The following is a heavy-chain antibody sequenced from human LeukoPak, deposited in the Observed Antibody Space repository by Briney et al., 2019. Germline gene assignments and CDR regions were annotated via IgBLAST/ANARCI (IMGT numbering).Heavy chain of an antibody. Sequence: GGSLRLSCAASGFTFSSYWMSWVRQAPGKGLEWVANIKQDGSEKYYVGSVKGRFTISRDNAKNSLYLQMNSLRAEDTAVYYCAREPGLYPFDYWGQGTLVTVSS. CDR3: AREPGLYPFDY. J-gene: IGHJ4*02. D-gene: IGHD5/OR15-5a*01. CDR2: IKQDGSEK. V-gene: IGHV3-7*03. CDR1: GFTFSSYW.